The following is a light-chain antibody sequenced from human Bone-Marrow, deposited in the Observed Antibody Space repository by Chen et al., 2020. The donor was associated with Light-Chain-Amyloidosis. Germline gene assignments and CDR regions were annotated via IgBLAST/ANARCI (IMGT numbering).Light chain of an antibody. Sequence: QSVLTQPPSASGTPWQRVTISCSGASSNIGINYVYWYQQFPGAAPNHLIHRNNQRPSGVPDRFSASKSGTSAFLAISGLRSEDEADYYCAAWDGSLSGYGFGTGTKVIVL. J-gene: IGLJ1*01. CDR3: AAWDGSLSGYG. CDR2: RNN. CDR1: SSNIGINY. V-gene: IGLV1-47*01.